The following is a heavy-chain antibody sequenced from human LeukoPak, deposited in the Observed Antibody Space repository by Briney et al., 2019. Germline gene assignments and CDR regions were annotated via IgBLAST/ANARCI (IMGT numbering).Heavy chain of an antibody. J-gene: IGHJ5*02. CDR1: GGSISSSSYY. CDR3: ARPRDEYDWFDP. D-gene: IGHD2/OR15-2a*01. CDR2: IYYSRST. V-gene: IGHV4-39*01. Sequence: PSETLSLTCTVSGGSISSSSYYWGWIRQPPRKGLEWIGSIYYSRSTYYNPSLKSRVTISVDTSKNQFSLKLSSVTAADTAVYYCARPRDEYDWFDPWGQGTLVTVSS.